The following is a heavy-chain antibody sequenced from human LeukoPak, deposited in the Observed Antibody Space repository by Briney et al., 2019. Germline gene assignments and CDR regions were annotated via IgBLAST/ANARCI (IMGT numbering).Heavy chain of an antibody. V-gene: IGHV4-38-2*02. CDR3: ARDSWDSSSWYQGYFQH. CDR1: GYSISSGYY. D-gene: IGHD6-13*01. CDR2: IYHSGST. J-gene: IGHJ1*01. Sequence: PSETLSLTCTVSGYSISSGYYWGWIRQPPGKGLEWIGSIYHSGSTYYNPSLKSRVTISVDKSKNQFSLKLSSVTAADTAVYYCARDSWDSSSWYQGYFQHWGQGTLVTVSS.